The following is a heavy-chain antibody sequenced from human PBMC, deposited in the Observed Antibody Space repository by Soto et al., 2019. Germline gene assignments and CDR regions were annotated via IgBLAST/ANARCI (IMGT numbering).Heavy chain of an antibody. CDR1: GFTFSSYA. Sequence: GSLRLSCAASGFTFSSYAMSWVRQAPGKGLEWVSAIGGSGGSTYYADSVKGRFTISRDNSRNTVYLQLNSLRAEDTALYYCAQDRTAILAEVSWLESWGQGTLVTVSS. J-gene: IGHJ5*02. V-gene: IGHV3-23*01. D-gene: IGHD5-12*01. CDR2: IGGSGGST. CDR3: AQDRTAILAEVSWLES.